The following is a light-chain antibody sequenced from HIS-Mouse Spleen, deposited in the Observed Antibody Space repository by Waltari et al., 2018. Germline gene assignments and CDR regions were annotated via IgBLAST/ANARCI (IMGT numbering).Light chain of an antibody. Sequence: SEFTQTHPVSLSPGETATILRSGETTSKKNAYWYNKKTGQAPVLVIYEDSKRPSGIPERFSGSNSGTMATLTISGAQVEDEADYYCYASDSSSDHGVFGGGTKLTVL. J-gene: IGLJ3*02. CDR3: YASDSSSDHGV. CDR2: EDS. CDR1: TTSKKN. V-gene: IGLV3-10*01.